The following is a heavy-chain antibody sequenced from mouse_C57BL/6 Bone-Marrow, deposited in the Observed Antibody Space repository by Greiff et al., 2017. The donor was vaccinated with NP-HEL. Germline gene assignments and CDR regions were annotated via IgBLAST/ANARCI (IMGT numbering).Heavy chain of an antibody. CDR1: GFTFSDYY. D-gene: IGHD2-2*01. J-gene: IGHJ3*01. V-gene: IGHV5-16*01. Sequence: DVMLVESEGGLVQPGSSLKLSCTASGFTFSDYYMAWVRQVPEKGLEWVANINYDGSSTYYVDSLKSRFIISRANAKNILYLQMSSLKSEDTATYYCARADLVTTGAWFGYWGQVTLVTISA. CDR3: ARADLVTTGAWFGY. CDR2: INYDGSST.